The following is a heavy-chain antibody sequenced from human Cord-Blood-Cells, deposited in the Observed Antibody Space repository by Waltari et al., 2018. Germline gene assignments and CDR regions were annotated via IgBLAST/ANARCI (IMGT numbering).Heavy chain of an antibody. D-gene: IGHD2-15*01. V-gene: IGHV3-48*02. CDR1: GFTFSSYS. CDR3: ARDSGYCSGGSCYYDAFDI. CDR2: ISSSSSTI. Sequence: EVQLVESGGGLVQPGGSLRLSCAASGFTFSSYSMNWVRPALGKGLEWVSYISSSSSTIYYADSVKGRFTISRDNAKNSLYLQMNSLRDEDTAVYYCARDSGYCSGGSCYYDAFDIWGQGTMVTVSS. J-gene: IGHJ3*02.